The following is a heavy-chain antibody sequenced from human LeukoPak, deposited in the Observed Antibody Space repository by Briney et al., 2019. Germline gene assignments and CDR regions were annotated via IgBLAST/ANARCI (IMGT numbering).Heavy chain of an antibody. D-gene: IGHD2-8*02. Sequence: GGSLRLSCAASGFTFSSYEMNWVRQAPGKGLEWVSYIGSSGSTIYYADSVKGRFTISRDNAKNSLYLQMNSLRAEDTAIYYCATYRQVLLPFESWGQGTLVTVSS. CDR2: IGSSGSTI. CDR3: ATYRQVLLPFES. CDR1: GFTFSSYE. V-gene: IGHV3-48*03. J-gene: IGHJ4*02.